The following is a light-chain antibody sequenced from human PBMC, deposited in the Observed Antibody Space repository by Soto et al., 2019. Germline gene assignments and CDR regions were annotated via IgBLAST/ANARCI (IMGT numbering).Light chain of an antibody. J-gene: IGKJ1*01. CDR3: QQYGSSPT. V-gene: IGKV3-20*01. CDR1: QSVSSY. CDR2: GAS. Sequence: VLSHHPATLSLAACERATLSLRASQSVSSYLAWYQQKPGQAPRLLIYGASSRATGIPDRFSGSGSGTDFTLTISRLETEDFAVYYCQQYGSSPTFGQGTKVDIK.